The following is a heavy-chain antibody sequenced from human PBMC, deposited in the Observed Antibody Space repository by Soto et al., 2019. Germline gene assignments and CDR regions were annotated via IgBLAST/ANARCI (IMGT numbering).Heavy chain of an antibody. CDR1: GGSFSGYY. CDR3: ARNGVCTRPGCIVGWFDP. Sequence: PSETLCLTCAVYGGSFSGYYWSWIRQPPGKGLEWIGETSHDGVTNYNPSLEGRVTISIDKSKNQFYLDLNSVTAADTAMYYCARNGVCTRPGCIVGWFDPGGPGTLVPVSS. J-gene: IGHJ5*02. CDR2: TSHDGVT. V-gene: IGHV4-34*10. D-gene: IGHD2-8*01.